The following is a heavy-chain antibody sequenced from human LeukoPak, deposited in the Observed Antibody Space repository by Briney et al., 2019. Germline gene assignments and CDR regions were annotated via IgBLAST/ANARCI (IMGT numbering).Heavy chain of an antibody. CDR1: GGSFSGYY. Sequence: SETLSLTCDVYGGSFSGYYWSWIRQPPGKGLEWIGEINHSGSTNYNPSLKSRVTISVDTSKNQFSLKLSSVTAADTAVYYWARSPTKRVPEDYWGQGTLVTVSS. J-gene: IGHJ4*02. V-gene: IGHV4-34*01. D-gene: IGHD2-2*01. CDR2: INHSGST. CDR3: ARSPTKRVPEDY.